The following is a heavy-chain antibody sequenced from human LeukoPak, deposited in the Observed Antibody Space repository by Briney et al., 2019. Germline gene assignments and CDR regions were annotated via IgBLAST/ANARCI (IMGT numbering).Heavy chain of an antibody. D-gene: IGHD3-10*01. CDR2: ISAYNGNT. J-gene: IGHJ5*02. CDR1: GGTFSSYA. V-gene: IGHV1-18*01. CDR3: ARILRYYGSANWFDP. Sequence: GASVKVSCKASGGTFSSYAISWVRQAPGQGLEWMGWISAYNGNTNYAQKLQGRVTMTSDTSTSTAYMELRSLRSDDTAVYYCARILRYYGSANWFDPWGQGTLVTVSS.